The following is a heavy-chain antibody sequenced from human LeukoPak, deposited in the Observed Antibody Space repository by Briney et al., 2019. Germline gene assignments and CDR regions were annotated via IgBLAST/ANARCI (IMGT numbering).Heavy chain of an antibody. CDR1: GGSFSDYY. D-gene: IGHD3-3*01. J-gene: IGHJ5*02. V-gene: IGHV4-34*01. CDR2: INHSGST. Sequence: SETLSLTCAVYGGSFSDYYWSWIRQPPGKGLEWIGEINHSGSTNYNPSLKSRVTISVETSKNQVSLKLSSVAAADTAVYYCARGYSDDFWSGYPTATWWFDPWGLGTLVIVSS. CDR3: ARGYSDDFWSGYPTATWWFDP.